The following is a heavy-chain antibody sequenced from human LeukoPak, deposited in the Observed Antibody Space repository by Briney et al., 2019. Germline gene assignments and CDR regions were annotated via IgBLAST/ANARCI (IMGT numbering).Heavy chain of an antibody. D-gene: IGHD3-10*01. Sequence: ASVKVSCKASGYTFTGYYMHWVRQAPGQGLEWMGWINPNSGGTNYTQKFQGRVTMTRDTSISTAYMELSRLRSDDTAVYYCARNMVRGSHITGYWGQGTLVTVSS. CDR1: GYTFTGYY. CDR2: INPNSGGT. J-gene: IGHJ4*02. CDR3: ARNMVRGSHITGY. V-gene: IGHV1-2*02.